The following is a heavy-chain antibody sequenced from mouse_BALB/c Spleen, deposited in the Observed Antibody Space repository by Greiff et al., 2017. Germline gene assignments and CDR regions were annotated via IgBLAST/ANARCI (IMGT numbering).Heavy chain of an antibody. CDR2: ISYSGST. V-gene: IGHV3-2*02. D-gene: IGHD1-1*01. J-gene: IGHJ1*01. CDR1: GYSITSDYA. Sequence: EVQGVESGPGLVKPSQSLSLTCTVTGYSITSDYAWNWIRQFPGNKLEWMGYISYSGSTSYNPSLKSRISITRDTSKNQFFLQLNSVTTEDTATYYCARVNYYGSSYGYFDVWGAGTTVTGSS. CDR3: ARVNYYGSSYGYFDV.